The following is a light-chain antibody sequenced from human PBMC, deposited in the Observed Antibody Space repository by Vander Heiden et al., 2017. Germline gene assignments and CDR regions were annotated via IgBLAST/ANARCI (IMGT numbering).Light chain of an antibody. V-gene: IGLV1-51*02. CDR3: ATWDASLSAWV. J-gene: IGLJ3*02. CDR1: SSNIGYNS. CDR2: ENI. Sequence: QSVLTQPPSVSAAPGQKVTISCSGGSSNIGYNSVSWYQHRPGTAPKLLVYENIKRPSGIPDRVSGSKSGTSATLGITGLQTGDEADYYCATWDASLSAWVFGGGTKLTVL.